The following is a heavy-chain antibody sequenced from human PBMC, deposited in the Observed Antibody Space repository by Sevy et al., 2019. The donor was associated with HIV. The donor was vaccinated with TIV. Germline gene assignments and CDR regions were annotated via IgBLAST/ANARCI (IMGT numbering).Heavy chain of an antibody. D-gene: IGHD3-10*01. J-gene: IGHJ6*02. CDR2: IYYSGST. Sequence: SETLSLTCTVSGGSISSGGYYWSWIRQRPGKGLEWIGYIYYSGSTYYNPSLKSRVTISVDTSKNQFSLKLSSVTAADTAVYYCARDGSGSPDLVYGMDVWGQGTTVTVSS. V-gene: IGHV4-31*03. CDR3: ARDGSGSPDLVYGMDV. CDR1: GGSISSGGYY.